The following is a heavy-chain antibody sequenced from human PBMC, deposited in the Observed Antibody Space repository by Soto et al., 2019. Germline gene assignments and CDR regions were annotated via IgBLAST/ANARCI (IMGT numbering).Heavy chain of an antibody. V-gene: IGHV4-59*01. J-gene: IGHJ4*02. Sequence: PSETLSLTCTVSGGSISSYYWSWIRQPPGKGLEWIGYIYYSGSTNYNPSLKSRVTISIDTSKNQFSLKLSSVTAADTAVYYCARRYGASFDYWGQGTLVTVSS. CDR3: ARRYGASFDY. CDR2: IYYSGST. D-gene: IGHD4-17*01. CDR1: GGSISSYY.